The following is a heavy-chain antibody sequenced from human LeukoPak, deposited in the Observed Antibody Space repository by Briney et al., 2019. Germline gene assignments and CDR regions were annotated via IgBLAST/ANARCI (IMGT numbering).Heavy chain of an antibody. J-gene: IGHJ6*02. V-gene: IGHV3-30-3*01. Sequence: GGSLRLSCAASGFTFSTYAMHCVRQAPGKGLEWVAVISYDGSNKYYADSVKGRFTISRDNSKSTLYLQMISLRAEDTAVYYCARDHWVTMVRGVIPLYGLDVWGQGSTVTVSS. D-gene: IGHD3-10*01. CDR1: GFTFSTYA. CDR2: ISYDGSNK. CDR3: ARDHWVTMVRGVIPLYGLDV.